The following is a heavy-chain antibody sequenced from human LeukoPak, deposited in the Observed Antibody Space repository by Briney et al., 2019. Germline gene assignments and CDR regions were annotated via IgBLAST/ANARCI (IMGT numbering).Heavy chain of an antibody. CDR1: GYSFTSYW. Sequence: GESLKISCKGSGYSFTSYWIGWVRQMPGKGLEWMGIIYPGDSDTRYSPSFQGQVTISADKSISTAYLQWSSLKASDTAMYYCAVAFRDYYYGMDVWGQGTTVTVSS. D-gene: IGHD3-10*01. CDR3: AVAFRDYYYGMDV. CDR2: IYPGDSDT. J-gene: IGHJ6*02. V-gene: IGHV5-51*01.